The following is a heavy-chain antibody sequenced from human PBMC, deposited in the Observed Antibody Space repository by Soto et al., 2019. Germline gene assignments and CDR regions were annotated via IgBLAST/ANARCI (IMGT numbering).Heavy chain of an antibody. Sequence: PGGSLRLSCVTYGLTFTDYWMSWVRQAPGKGLEWVANIKQDESEKNYLDSVKGRFTISRDNAKNSLYLQMNSLRAEDTAVYYCASDRFRGTYYLRGVTYFFEEWGQGAPVTV. CDR3: ASDRFRGTYYLRGVTYFFEE. J-gene: IGHJ4*02. CDR1: GLTFTDYW. CDR2: IKQDESEK. V-gene: IGHV3-7*03. D-gene: IGHD1-26*01.